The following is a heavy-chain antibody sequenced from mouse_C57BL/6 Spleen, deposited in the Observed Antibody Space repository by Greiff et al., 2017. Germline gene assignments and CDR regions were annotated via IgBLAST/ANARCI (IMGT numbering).Heavy chain of an antibody. CDR2: IGPANGNT. CDR1: GFNIKNTY. J-gene: IGHJ4*01. D-gene: IGHD1-1*01. V-gene: IGHV14-3*01. Sequence: VQLQQSVAELVRPGASVKLSCTASGFNIKNTYMHWVKQRPEQGLEWIGRIGPANGNTKYAPKFQGKATITADTSSNTAYLQLSSLTSEDTAIYYCARSLRGYYGSSWDYAMDYWGQGTSVTVSS. CDR3: ARSLRGYYGSSWDYAMDY.